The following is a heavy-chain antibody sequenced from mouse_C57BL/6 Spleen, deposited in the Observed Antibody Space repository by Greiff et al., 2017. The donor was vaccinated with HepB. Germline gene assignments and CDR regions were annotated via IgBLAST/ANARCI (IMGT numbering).Heavy chain of an antibody. CDR3: ARHYHWYFDV. V-gene: IGHV1-20*01. D-gene: IGHD5-5*01. Sequence: VQLKHSGPELVKPGDSVKISCKASGYSFTGYFMNWVMQSHGKSLEWIGRINPYNGDTFYNQKFKGKATLTVDKSSSTAHMELRSLTSEDSAVYYCARHYHWYFDVWGTGTTVTVSS. CDR2: INPYNGDT. CDR1: GYSFTGYF. J-gene: IGHJ1*03.